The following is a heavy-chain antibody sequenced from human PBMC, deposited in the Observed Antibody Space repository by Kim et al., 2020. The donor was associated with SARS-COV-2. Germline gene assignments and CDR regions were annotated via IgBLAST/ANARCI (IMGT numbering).Heavy chain of an antibody. D-gene: IGHD3-3*01. J-gene: IGHJ6*02. CDR2: ISYDGSNK. V-gene: IGHV3-30*04. CDR1: GFTFSSYA. CDR3: AREKGGTIFGVVITDYYYYGMDV. Sequence: GRSLRLSCAASGFTFSSYAMHWVRQAPGKGLEWVAVISYDGSNKYYADSVKGGFTISRDNSKNTLYLQMNSLRAEDTAVYYCAREKGGTIFGVVITDYYYYGMDVWGQGTTVTVSS.